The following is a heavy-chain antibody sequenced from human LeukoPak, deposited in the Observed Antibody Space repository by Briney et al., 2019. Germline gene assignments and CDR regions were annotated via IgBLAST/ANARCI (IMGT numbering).Heavy chain of an antibody. CDR1: GGSISSYY. J-gene: IGHJ4*02. CDR3: ARVGGYWNYYYFDY. CDR2: IYYSGST. Sequence: SETLSLTCTVSGGSISSYYWSWIRQPPGKGLEWIGYIYYSGSTYYNPSLKSRVTISVDTSKNQFSLKLSSVTAADTAVYYCARVGGYWNYYYFDYWGQGTLVTVSS. V-gene: IGHV4-59*01. D-gene: IGHD5-12*01.